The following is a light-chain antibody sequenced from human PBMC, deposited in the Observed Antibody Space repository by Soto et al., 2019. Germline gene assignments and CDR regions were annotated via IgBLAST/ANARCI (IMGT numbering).Light chain of an antibody. Sequence: QSVLTQPPSASGTPGQRVTISCSGSSSNIGSNTVNWYQQLPGTAPKLLIYSNNQRPSGVPDRFSGSKSGTSASLAIRWLQSEDEADYYCAAWDDSLNGYVFGTGTKVTVL. CDR1: SSNIGSNT. CDR2: SNN. J-gene: IGLJ1*01. CDR3: AAWDDSLNGYV. V-gene: IGLV1-44*01.